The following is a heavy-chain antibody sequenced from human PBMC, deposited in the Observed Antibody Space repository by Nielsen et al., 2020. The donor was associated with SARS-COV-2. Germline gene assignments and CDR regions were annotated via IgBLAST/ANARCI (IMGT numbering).Heavy chain of an antibody. CDR3: ARSWYSSSVPYY. Sequence: GGSLTLSCAASGLTFSSYWMHCVRHAPGKLLVWVARINSEGSFNSDGTTTEYADSVKGRFTISRDNAKNTLYLHMNSLSAENTAVYYCARSWYSSSVPYYWGQVTRVTISS. D-gene: IGHD6-6*01. CDR2: INSEGSFNSDGTTT. V-gene: IGHV3-74*01. CDR1: GLTFSSYW. J-gene: IGHJ4*02.